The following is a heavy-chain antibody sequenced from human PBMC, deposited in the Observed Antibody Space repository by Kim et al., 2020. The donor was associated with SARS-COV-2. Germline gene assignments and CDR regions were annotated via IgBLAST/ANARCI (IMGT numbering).Heavy chain of an antibody. CDR1: GFTFSDYY. V-gene: IGHV3-11*06. D-gene: IGHD1-1*01. CDR2: ISSSSSYT. Sequence: GGSLRLSCAASGFTFSDYYMSWIRQAPGKGLEWVSYISSSSSYTNYADSVKGRFTISRDNAKNSLYLQMNSLRAEDTAVYYCARWGNDVDYYGMDVWGQGTTVTVSS. CDR3: ARWGNDVDYYGMDV. J-gene: IGHJ6*02.